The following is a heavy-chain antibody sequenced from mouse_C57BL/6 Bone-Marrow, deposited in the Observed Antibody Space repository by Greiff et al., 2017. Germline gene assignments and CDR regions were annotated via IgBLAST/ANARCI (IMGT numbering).Heavy chain of an antibody. D-gene: IGHD1-1*01. V-gene: IGHV1-72*01. CDR3: ARSLRLLLRWVDY. J-gene: IGHJ2*01. Sequence: QVQLQQPGAELVKPGASVKLSCKASGYTFTSYWMHWVKQRPGRGLEWIGRIDPTIGGTQYNEKFKSKATLTVDKPSSTAYMQLSSLTSEDSAVYYCARSLRLLLRWVDYWGQGTTLTVSS. CDR2: IDPTIGGT. CDR1: GYTFTSYW.